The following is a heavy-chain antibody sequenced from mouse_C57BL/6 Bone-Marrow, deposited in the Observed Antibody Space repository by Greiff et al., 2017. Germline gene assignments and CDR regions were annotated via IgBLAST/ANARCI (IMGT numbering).Heavy chain of an antibody. J-gene: IGHJ1*03. CDR1: GFTFRDFY. CDR2: SRNKANDYTT. V-gene: IGHV7-1*01. D-gene: IGHD2-4*01. Sequence: EVQLVESGGGLVQSGRSLRLSCATSGFTFRDFYMEWVRQAPGKGLEWIAASRNKANDYTTEYSASVKGRFIVSRDTSQSILYLQMNALRAEDTAIYYCARGLYDYDDWYFDVWGTGTTVTVSS. CDR3: ARGLYDYDDWYFDV.